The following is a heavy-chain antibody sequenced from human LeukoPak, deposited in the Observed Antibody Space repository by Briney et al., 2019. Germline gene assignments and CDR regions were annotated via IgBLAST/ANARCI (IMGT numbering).Heavy chain of an antibody. V-gene: IGHV1-24*01. CDR3: ARDQKVVAAFNWFDP. J-gene: IGHJ5*02. Sequence: EASVKVSCKVSGYTLTELSMHWVRQAPGKGLEWMGGFDPEDGETIYAQKFQGRVTITADKSTSTAYMELSSLRSEDTAVYYCARDQKVVAAFNWFDPWGQGTLVTVSS. D-gene: IGHD2-15*01. CDR2: FDPEDGET. CDR1: GYTLTELS.